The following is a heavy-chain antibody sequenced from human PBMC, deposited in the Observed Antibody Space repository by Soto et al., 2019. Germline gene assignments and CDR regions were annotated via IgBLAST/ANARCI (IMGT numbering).Heavy chain of an antibody. CDR2: IIPIFGTA. D-gene: IGHD6-13*01. CDR3: ARDRGIAAAGSPHNWFDP. Sequence: SVKVSCKASGGTFSIYTISWVRQAPGQGLEWMGGIIPIFGTANYAQKFQGRVTITADESTSTAYMELSSLRSEDTAVYYCARDRGIAAAGSPHNWFDPWGQRTLVTVSS. V-gene: IGHV1-69*13. CDR1: GGTFSIYT. J-gene: IGHJ5*02.